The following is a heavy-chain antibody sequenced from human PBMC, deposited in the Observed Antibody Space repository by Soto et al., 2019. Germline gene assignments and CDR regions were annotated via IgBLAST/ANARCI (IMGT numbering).Heavy chain of an antibody. V-gene: IGHV3-30-3*01. D-gene: IGHD3-22*01. CDR1: GFTFSSYA. CDR3: ARGHTRALTFYYYDSSGRKDDAFDI. CDR2: ISYDGSNK. J-gene: IGHJ3*02. Sequence: QVQLLESGGGVVQPGRSLRLSCAASGFTFSSYAMHWVRQAPGKGLEWVAVISYDGSNKYYADSVKGRFTISRDNSKNTLYLQMNRLRAEDTAVYYCARGHTRALTFYYYDSSGRKDDAFDIWGQGTMVTVSS.